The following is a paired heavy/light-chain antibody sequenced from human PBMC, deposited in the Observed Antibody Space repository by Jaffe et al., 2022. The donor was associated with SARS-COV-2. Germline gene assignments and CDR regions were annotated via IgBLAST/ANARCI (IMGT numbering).Light chain of an antibody. Sequence: DIQMTQSPSSLSASVGDRVTITCRASQSISSYLNWYQQKPGKAPKLLIYGASSLQSGVPSRFSGSGSGTDFTLTISSLQPEDFATYYCQQCYRTPFTFGGGTKVEIK. CDR1: QSISSY. CDR3: QQCYRTPFT. CDR2: GAS. V-gene: IGKV1-39*01. J-gene: IGKJ4*01.
Heavy chain of an antibody. Sequence: QITLKESGPTLVKPTQTLTLTCTFSGFSLSTSGVGVGWIRQPPGKALEWLALIYWDDDKRYSPSLKTRLTISKDTSKNQVVLTMTNMDPVDTATYYCALRRGSSGVRGVINWFDPWGQGTLVTVSS. CDR1: GFSLSTSGVG. J-gene: IGHJ5*02. V-gene: IGHV2-5*02. CDR2: IYWDDDK. D-gene: IGHD3-10*01. CDR3: ALRRGSSGVRGVINWFDP.